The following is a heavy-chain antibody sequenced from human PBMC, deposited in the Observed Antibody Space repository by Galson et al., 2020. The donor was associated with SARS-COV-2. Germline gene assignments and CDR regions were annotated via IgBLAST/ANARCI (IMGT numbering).Heavy chain of an antibody. D-gene: IGHD7-27*01. J-gene: IGHJ4*02. Sequence: GGSLRLSCVASGFTFSSYPMHWVRQAPGKGLEWVAVLSYDGSNKYYADSVKGRFTISSDNYKNTLYLQMNSLTTEDTAVYYCARDRGKNWDYRGYFDYWGQGNLVTVSA. CDR2: LSYDGSNK. CDR3: ARDRGKNWDYRGYFDY. CDR1: GFTFSSYP. V-gene: IGHV3-30*04.